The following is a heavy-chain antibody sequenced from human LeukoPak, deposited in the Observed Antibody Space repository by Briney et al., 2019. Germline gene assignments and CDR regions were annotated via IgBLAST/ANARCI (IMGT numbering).Heavy chain of an antibody. CDR3: ARAGGGYRYGYDY. Sequence: PSETLSLTCTVSGYPFTTGYSWGWIRQPPGKGLEWIGNIYNSMTTYYNASLKSRATISVDTSKNQFSLKLTSVTAADTAVYYCARAGGGYRYGYDYWGQGTLVAVSS. V-gene: IGHV4-38-2*02. D-gene: IGHD5-18*01. CDR2: IYNSMTT. CDR1: GYPFTTGYS. J-gene: IGHJ4*02.